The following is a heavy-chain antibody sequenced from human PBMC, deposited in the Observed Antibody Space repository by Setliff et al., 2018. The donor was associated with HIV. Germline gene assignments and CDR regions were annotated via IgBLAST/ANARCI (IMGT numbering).Heavy chain of an antibody. CDR2: IWYDGNKK. D-gene: IGHD2-2*03. J-gene: IGHJ4*02. CDR1: GFAFSTFA. V-gene: IGHV3-33*01. CDR3: ARHLGYCSTTNSC. Sequence: PGGSLRLSCTASGFAFSTFAMHWVRQAPGKGLEWVAVIWYDGNKKDYGDSVKGRFTISRDNSKDTLYLQMSSLRADDTAIYYCARHLGYCSTTNSCWGQGTPVTVSS.